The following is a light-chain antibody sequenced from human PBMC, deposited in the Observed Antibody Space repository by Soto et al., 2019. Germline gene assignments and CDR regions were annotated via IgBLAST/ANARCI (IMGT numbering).Light chain of an antibody. Sequence: DIQMTQSPSTLSASVGDRVTITCRASQSISSWLAWYQQKPGKAPKLLIYDASSLESGVPSRFSGSGSGTEFTLTISSMQPDDFANYYCQQYNSYSGTLGQGTKVDXK. CDR3: QQYNSYSGT. CDR2: DAS. V-gene: IGKV1-5*01. CDR1: QSISSW. J-gene: IGKJ1*01.